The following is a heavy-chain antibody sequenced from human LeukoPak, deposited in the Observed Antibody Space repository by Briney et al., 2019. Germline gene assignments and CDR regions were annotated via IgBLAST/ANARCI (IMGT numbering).Heavy chain of an antibody. V-gene: IGHV3-33*08. CDR1: GFTFSNYW. CDR2: IWYDGSNK. D-gene: IGHD3-22*01. Sequence: GGSLRLSCAASGFTFSNYWMTWVRLAPGKGLEWVAVIWYDGSNKYYADSVKGRFTISRDNSKNTLYLQMNSLRAEDTAVYYCARDKWRENYDSSGYYDYWGQGTLVTVSS. CDR3: ARDKWRENYDSSGYYDY. J-gene: IGHJ4*02.